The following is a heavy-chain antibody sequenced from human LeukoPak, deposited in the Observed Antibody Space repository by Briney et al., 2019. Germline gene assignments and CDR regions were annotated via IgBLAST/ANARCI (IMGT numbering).Heavy chain of an antibody. CDR1: GDSVSSNSAA. J-gene: IGHJ4*02. D-gene: IGHD3-22*01. CDR3: TRYDSSGYYFDY. CDR2: TYYRSKWFN. V-gene: IGHV6-1*01. Sequence: SQTLSLTCAISGDSVSSNSAAWNWIRQSPSRGLEWLRRTYYRSKWFNDYAVSVKSRITINPDTSKNQFSLHLNSVTPEDTAVYYCTRYDSSGYYFDYWGQGTLVTVSS.